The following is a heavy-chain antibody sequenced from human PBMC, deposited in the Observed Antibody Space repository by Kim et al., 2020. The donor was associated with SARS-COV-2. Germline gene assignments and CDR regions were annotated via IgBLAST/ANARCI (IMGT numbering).Heavy chain of an antibody. J-gene: IGHJ5*02. V-gene: IGHV3-23*01. D-gene: IGHD4-17*01. Sequence: DSVKGRFTISRDNSKNTLYLQMNSLRAEDTAVYYCAKDPRLGVTTYWFDPWGQGTLVTVSS. CDR3: AKDPRLGVTTYWFDP.